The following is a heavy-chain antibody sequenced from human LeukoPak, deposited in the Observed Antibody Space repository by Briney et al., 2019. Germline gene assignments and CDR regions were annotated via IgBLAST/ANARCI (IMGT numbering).Heavy chain of an antibody. V-gene: IGHV4-34*01. D-gene: IGHD3-3*01. J-gene: IGHJ6*03. CDR1: GGSISSYY. Sequence: SETLSLTCTVSGGSISSYYWSWIRQPPGKGLEWIGEINHSGSTNYNPSLKSRVTISVDTSKNQFSLKLSSVTAADTAVYYCARGYYDFWSGYYYYYYMDVWGKGTTVTVSS. CDR3: ARGYYDFWSGYYYYYYMDV. CDR2: INHSGST.